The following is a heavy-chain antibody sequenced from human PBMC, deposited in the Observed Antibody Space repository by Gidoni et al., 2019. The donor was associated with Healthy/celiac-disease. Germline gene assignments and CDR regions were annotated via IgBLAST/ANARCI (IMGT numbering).Heavy chain of an antibody. V-gene: IGHV4-61*02. CDR1: GGSISSGSYY. Sequence: QVQLQESGPGLVKPSQTLSLTCTVSGGSISSGSYYWSWIRQPAGKGLEWIGRIYTSGSTNYNPSLKSRVTISVDTSKNQFSLKLSSVTAADTAVYYCARDGAARSYYYYYMDVWGKGTTVTVSS. CDR3: ARDGAARSYYYYYMDV. J-gene: IGHJ6*03. CDR2: IYTSGST. D-gene: IGHD6-6*01.